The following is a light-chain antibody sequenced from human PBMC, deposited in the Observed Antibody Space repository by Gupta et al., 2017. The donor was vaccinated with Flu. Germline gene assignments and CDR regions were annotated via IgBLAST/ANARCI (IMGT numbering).Light chain of an antibody. CDR1: RDISKS. J-gene: IGKJ2*01. V-gene: IGKV1-33*01. CDR2: DAT. Sequence: DIQMTQSPSSLSASVGDSVNITCRASRDISKSLNWYQQKPGKVPRPLIYDATNLETGVPSRFSGSGSGTEFTITISSLQPEDFATYYCQQFEELPNTFGQGTKVE. CDR3: QQFEELPNT.